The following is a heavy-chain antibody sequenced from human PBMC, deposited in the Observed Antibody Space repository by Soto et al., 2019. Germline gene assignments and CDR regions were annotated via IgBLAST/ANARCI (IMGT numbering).Heavy chain of an antibody. J-gene: IGHJ4*02. V-gene: IGHV4-31*03. Sequence: SETLSLTCTVSGGSISSGGYYWSWIRQHPGKGLEWIGYIYYSGSTYYNPSLKSRVTISVDTSKNQFSLRLSSVTAADTAVYYCAREGDSGYVPFDYWGQGTLVTVSS. D-gene: IGHD5-12*01. CDR3: AREGDSGYVPFDY. CDR2: IYYSGST. CDR1: GGSISSGGYY.